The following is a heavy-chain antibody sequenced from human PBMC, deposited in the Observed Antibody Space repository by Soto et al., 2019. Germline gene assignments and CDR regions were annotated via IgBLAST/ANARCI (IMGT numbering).Heavy chain of an antibody. CDR1: GFTFSSYA. CDR2: ISYDGSNK. J-gene: IGHJ6*02. CDR3: ARCTVGATTVDYYYGMDV. Sequence: GGSLRLSCAASGFTFSSYAMHWVRQAPGKGLEWVAVISYDGSNKYYADSVKGRFTISRDNSKNTLYLQMNSLRAEDTAVYYCARCTVGATTVDYYYGMDVWGQGTTVTVSS. D-gene: IGHD1-26*01. V-gene: IGHV3-30-3*01.